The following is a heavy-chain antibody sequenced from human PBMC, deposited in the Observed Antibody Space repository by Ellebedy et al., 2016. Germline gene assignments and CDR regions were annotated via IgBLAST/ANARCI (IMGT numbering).Heavy chain of an antibody. J-gene: IGHJ6*03. CDR1: GGTFSSYA. V-gene: IGHV1-69*13. Sequence: SVKVSXXASGGTFSSYAISWVRQAPGQGLEWMGGIIPIFGTANYAQKFQGRVTITADESTSTAHMELSSLRSEDTAVYYCARRATYDILTGYPYYYYYYMDVWGKGTTVTVSS. CDR3: ARRATYDILTGYPYYYYYYMDV. D-gene: IGHD3-9*01. CDR2: IIPIFGTA.